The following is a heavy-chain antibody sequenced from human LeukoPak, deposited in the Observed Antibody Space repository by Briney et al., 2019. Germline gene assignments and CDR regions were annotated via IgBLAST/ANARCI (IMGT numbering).Heavy chain of an antibody. CDR3: ARGGYSYGYFDY. D-gene: IGHD5-18*01. CDR2: IYHSGST. V-gene: IGHV4-30-2*01. CDR1: GGSISSSSYY. J-gene: IGHJ4*02. Sequence: SETLSLTCTVSGGSISSSSYYWSWIRQPPGKGLEWIGYIYHSGSTYYNPSLKSRVTISVDRSKNQFSLKLSSVTAADTAVYYCARGGYSYGYFDYWGQGTLVTVSS.